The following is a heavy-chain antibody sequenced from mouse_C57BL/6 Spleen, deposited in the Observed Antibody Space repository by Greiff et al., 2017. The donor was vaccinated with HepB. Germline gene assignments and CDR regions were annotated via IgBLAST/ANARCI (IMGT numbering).Heavy chain of an antibody. CDR2: IWTGGGT. Sequence: VKLMESGPGLVAPSQSLSITCTVSGFSLTSYAISWVRQPPGKGLEWLGVIWTGGGTNYNSALKSRLSISKDNSKSQVFLKMNSLQTDDTARYYCARTGGYYPDWYFDVWGTGTTVTVSS. D-gene: IGHD2-3*01. J-gene: IGHJ1*03. CDR1: GFSLTSYA. V-gene: IGHV2-9-1*01. CDR3: ARTGGYYPDWYFDV.